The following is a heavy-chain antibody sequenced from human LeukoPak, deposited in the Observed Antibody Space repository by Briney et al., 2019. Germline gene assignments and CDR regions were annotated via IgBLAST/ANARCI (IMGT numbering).Heavy chain of an antibody. CDR1: GYTFTSYG. Sequence: ASVKVSSKASGYTFTSYGISWVRQAPGQGLEWMGWISAYNGNTNYAQKLRGRVTMTTDTSTSTAYMELRSLRSDDTAVYYCARASSSGWFDYWGQGTLVTVSS. CDR2: ISAYNGNT. D-gene: IGHD6-19*01. V-gene: IGHV1-18*01. CDR3: ARASSSGWFDY. J-gene: IGHJ4*02.